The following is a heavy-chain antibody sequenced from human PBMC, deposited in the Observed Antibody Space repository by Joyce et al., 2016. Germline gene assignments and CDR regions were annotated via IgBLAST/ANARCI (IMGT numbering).Heavy chain of an antibody. Sequence: EVQLVLSGGGLVQPGGSLRFSCAGSGFIFRKYGLNWIRQARGKGLEWVAFIGSRWDVKQYADSLVGRLTISRDNGKNSLYLQMNRLRVEDTAVYYCSRDGRSSGGDYWGQGNLVTVSS. J-gene: IGHJ4*02. D-gene: IGHD6-19*01. CDR1: GFIFRKYG. V-gene: IGHV3-48*01. CDR3: SRDGRSSGGDY. CDR2: IGSRWDVK.